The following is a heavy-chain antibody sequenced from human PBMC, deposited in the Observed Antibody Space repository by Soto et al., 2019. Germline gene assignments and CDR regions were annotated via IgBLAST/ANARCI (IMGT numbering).Heavy chain of an antibody. CDR2: FTPIFGST. J-gene: IGHJ5*01. CDR3: ARGRVRGVNVGWYFDS. V-gene: IGHV1-69*06. CDR1: GGTLSNSA. D-gene: IGHD3-10*01. Sequence: SVKVSCEKSGGTLSNSAINWVRQAPGQGLEWMGSFTPIFGSTFYAQNFQDRVTITADKSTATAYIELSSLTSEDTAMYFCARGRVRGVNVGWYFDSWRERTLVTVSS.